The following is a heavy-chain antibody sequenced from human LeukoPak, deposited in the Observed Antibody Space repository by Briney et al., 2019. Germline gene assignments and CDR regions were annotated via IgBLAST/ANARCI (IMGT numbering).Heavy chain of an antibody. Sequence: GGSLRLSCAASGFTFRSHDMSWVRQAPGKGLEWVGFIRSKAYGGTTEYAASVKGRFTISRDDSKSIAYLQMNSLKTEDTAVYYCTRDLVHDYWGQGTLVTVSS. J-gene: IGHJ4*02. CDR3: TRDLVHDY. CDR1: GFTFRSHD. CDR2: IRSKAYGGTT. D-gene: IGHD3-10*02. V-gene: IGHV3-49*04.